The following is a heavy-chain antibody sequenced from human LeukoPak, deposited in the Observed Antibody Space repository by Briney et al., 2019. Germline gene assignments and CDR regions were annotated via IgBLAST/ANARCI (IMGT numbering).Heavy chain of an antibody. CDR2: INHSGST. CDR1: GGSFSGYY. Sequence: SETLSLTCAVYGGSFSGYYWSRIRQPPGKGLEWIGEINHSGSTNYNPSLKSRVTISVDTSKNQFSLKLSSVTAADPAVYYCAGARLLTTVPAAKAGDWFDPWGQGTLVTVSS. V-gene: IGHV4-34*01. CDR3: AGARLLTTVPAAKAGDWFDP. D-gene: IGHD4-11*01. J-gene: IGHJ5*02.